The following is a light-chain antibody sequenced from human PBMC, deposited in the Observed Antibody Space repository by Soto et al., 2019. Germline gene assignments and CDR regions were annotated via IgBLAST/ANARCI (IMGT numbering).Light chain of an antibody. CDR2: ASS. V-gene: IGKV3-20*01. CDR1: QSVTNNY. CDR3: HQYGSSPPYT. J-gene: IGKJ2*01. Sequence: EVVLTQSPGTLSLSPGERATLSCRASQSVTNNYLAWYQQRPGHAHKLLIFASSDRATGSPERCSGSGSWTAYSLTISSLEPEDFAVNYCHQYGSSPPYTFGRGTKLEIK.